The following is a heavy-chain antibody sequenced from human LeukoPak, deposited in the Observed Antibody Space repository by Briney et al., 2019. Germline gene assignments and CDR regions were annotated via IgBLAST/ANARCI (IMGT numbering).Heavy chain of an antibody. CDR3: EREASSSPALSV. CDR2: IFYSGST. V-gene: IGHV4-59*11. J-gene: IGHJ4*02. D-gene: IGHD6-13*01. CDR1: GGSINSHN. Sequence: SETLSLTCTVSGGSINSHNWSWIPQPPGKGLEWIGYIFYSGSTNYNPSLKSRVPISVDTSKPRFSLKLSSVTAADTAVYYCEREASSSPALSVWGQGTLVTVSS.